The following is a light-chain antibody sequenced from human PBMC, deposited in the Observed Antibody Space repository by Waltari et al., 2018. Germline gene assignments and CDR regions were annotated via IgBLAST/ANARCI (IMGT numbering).Light chain of an antibody. J-gene: IGKJ2*01. V-gene: IGKV1-33*01. Sequence: DIQMTQSPSSLSASVGDRVTITCQASQDISNYLNWYQQKPGRAPKLLIFDASNLQTGVPSRFSGTGSGTHFSFTISSLQPEDFATYYCQQYDGLPPYTFGQGTRLEIK. CDR1: QDISNY. CDR3: QQYDGLPPYT. CDR2: DAS.